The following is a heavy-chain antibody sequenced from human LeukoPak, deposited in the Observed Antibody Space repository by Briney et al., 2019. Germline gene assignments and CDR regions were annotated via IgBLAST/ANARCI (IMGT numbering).Heavy chain of an antibody. V-gene: IGHV3-30*04. CDR1: GFTFSSYA. CDR2: ISYDGSNK. Sequence: PGRSLRLSCAASGFTFSSYAMHWVRQAPGKGLEWVAVISYDGSNKYYADSVKGRFTISRDNSKNTLYLQMNSLRAEDTAVYYCARDVGAYCSSTSCSTKDWGQGTLVTVSS. J-gene: IGHJ4*02. D-gene: IGHD2-2*01. CDR3: ARDVGAYCSSTSCSTKD.